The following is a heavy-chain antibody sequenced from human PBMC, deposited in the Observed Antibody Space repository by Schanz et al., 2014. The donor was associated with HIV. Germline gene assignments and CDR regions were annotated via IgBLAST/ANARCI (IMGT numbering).Heavy chain of an antibody. CDR2: INPSGGST. V-gene: IGHV1-46*01. D-gene: IGHD6-19*01. J-gene: IGHJ6*02. Sequence: QVQLVQSGAEVKKPGASVKVSCKASGYTFTSYYMHWVRRAPGQGLEWMGIINPSGGSTTYAQKFQGRVSMTRDTSTSTVYMELSGLRSEDTAVYYCARDKWVAYYYYGMDVWGQGTTVTVSS. CDR1: GYTFTSYY. CDR3: ARDKWVAYYYYGMDV.